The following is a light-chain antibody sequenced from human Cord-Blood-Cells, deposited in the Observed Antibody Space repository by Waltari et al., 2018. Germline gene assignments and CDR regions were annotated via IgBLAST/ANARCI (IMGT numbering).Light chain of an antibody. CDR3: SAWDSSLSAWV. CDR1: SSNVGHQL. V-gene: IGLV10-54*01. Sequence: QAGLPQPPSVSKGLRQTAPLTCTGNSSNVGHQLAPWLQQHQGHPPKLLSYRNNNRPSGISERLSASRSGNTASLTITGLQPEDEADYYCSAWDSSLSAWVFGGGTKLTVL. J-gene: IGLJ3*02. CDR2: RNN.